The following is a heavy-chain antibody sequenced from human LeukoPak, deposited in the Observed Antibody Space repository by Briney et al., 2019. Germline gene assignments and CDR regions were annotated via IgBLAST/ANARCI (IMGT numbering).Heavy chain of an antibody. D-gene: IGHD2-8*01. CDR3: ARDSIVRGNIGNDMDV. J-gene: IGHJ6*03. V-gene: IGHV3-11*01. CDR1: GFTFSDYY. CDR2: ISHSGRTM. Sequence: GGSLRLSCAASGFTFSDYYMSWIRQAPGKGLEWVSYISHSGRTMYYEDSVKGRFTISRDNAKNSLYLQMNSLRAGDTAVYYCARDSIVRGNIGNDMDVWGKGTTVTVSS.